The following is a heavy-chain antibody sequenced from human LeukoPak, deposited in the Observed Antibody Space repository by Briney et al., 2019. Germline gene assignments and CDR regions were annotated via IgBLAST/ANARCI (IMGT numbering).Heavy chain of an antibody. J-gene: IGHJ1*01. V-gene: IGHV3-48*01. D-gene: IGHD3-22*01. CDR1: GFTFSSYS. Sequence: GGSLRLSCAASGFTFSSYSMNWVRQAPGKGLEWVSYISSSSSTIYYADSVKGRFTISRDNAKNSLYLQMNSLRSEDTAVYYCARGYYDSSGYYDGWAEYFQHWGQGTLVTVSS. CDR2: ISSSSSTI. CDR3: ARGYYDSSGYYDGWAEYFQH.